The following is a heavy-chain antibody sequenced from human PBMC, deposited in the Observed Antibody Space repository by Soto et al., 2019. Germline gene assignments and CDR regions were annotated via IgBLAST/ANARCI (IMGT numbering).Heavy chain of an antibody. J-gene: IGHJ5*02. CDR1: GFTFSIYA. D-gene: IGHD3-3*02. V-gene: IGHV3-23*01. CDR3: AKDIRQGRSPDWFDP. Sequence: GGSLRLCCAASGFTFSIYAMSWVRQAPGKGLEWVSAISGSGGSTYYADSVKGRFTISRDNSKNTLYLQMNSLRAEDTAVYYCAKDIRQGRSPDWFDPWGQGTLVT. CDR2: ISGSGGST.